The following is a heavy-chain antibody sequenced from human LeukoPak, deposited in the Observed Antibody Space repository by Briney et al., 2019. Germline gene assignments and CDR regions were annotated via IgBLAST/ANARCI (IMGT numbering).Heavy chain of an antibody. V-gene: IGHV4-39*07. D-gene: IGHD6-13*01. CDR3: ARSIAAADSFDY. CDR2: IYYSGST. CDR1: GGSISSNDYY. J-gene: IGHJ4*02. Sequence: SETLSLTCTVSGGSISSNDYYWGWIRQPPGKGLEWIASIYYSGSTYYNPSLKSRVTISVDTSKNQFSLKLSSVTAADTAVYYCARSIAAADSFDYWGQGTLVTVSS.